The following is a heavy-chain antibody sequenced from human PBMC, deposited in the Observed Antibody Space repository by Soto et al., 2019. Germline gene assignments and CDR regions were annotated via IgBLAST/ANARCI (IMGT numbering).Heavy chain of an antibody. CDR1: GYTFSSYG. J-gene: IGHJ6*02. D-gene: IGHD6-6*01. V-gene: IGHV1-18*04. Sequence: ASVKVSCKASGYTFSSYGITWVRQAPGQGLEWMGWIGAFNGNTNYAQNLQGRVTMTTDTSTTTASMELRSLNSDDTAVYYCAKDRVKCSISSGLDVWGQGTTVTV. CDR3: AKDRVKCSISSGLDV. CDR2: IGAFNGNT.